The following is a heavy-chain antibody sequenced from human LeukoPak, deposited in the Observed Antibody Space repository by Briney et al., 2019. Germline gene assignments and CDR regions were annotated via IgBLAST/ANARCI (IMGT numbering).Heavy chain of an antibody. Sequence: ASVKVSCKASGYTXTDYYMHWVRQVPGQGLEWMGWINPKSGGTNYAQKFLGRVTMTRDTSISTASMQLTSLRSDDTALYYCARMITMIRGVPLADWGQGTLVTVSS. V-gene: IGHV1-2*02. CDR3: ARMITMIRGVPLAD. J-gene: IGHJ4*02. CDR2: INPKSGGT. CDR1: GYTXTDYY. D-gene: IGHD3-10*01.